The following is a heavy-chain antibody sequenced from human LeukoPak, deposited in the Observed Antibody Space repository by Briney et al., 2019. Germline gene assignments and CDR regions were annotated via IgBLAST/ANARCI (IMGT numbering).Heavy chain of an antibody. CDR1: GGSISSYY. D-gene: IGHD3-16*01. Sequence: SETLFLTCTVSGGSISSYYWSWIRQPPGKGLEWIGYIYYSGSTNYNPSLKSRVTISVDTSKNQFSLELSSVTAADTAVYYCARWGSITTARFDYWGQGTLVNVSS. CDR2: IYYSGST. CDR3: ARWGSITTARFDY. J-gene: IGHJ4*02. V-gene: IGHV4-59*01.